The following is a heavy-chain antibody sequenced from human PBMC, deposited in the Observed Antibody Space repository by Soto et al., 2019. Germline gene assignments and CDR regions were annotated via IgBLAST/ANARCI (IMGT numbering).Heavy chain of an antibody. CDR3: ARARLDTPALDY. J-gene: IGHJ4*02. CDR2: ISYDGSNK. CDR1: GFTFSSYA. D-gene: IGHD2-2*01. V-gene: IGHV3-30-3*01. Sequence: QVQLVESGGGVVQPGRSLRLSCAASGFTFSSYAMHWVRQAPGKGLEWVAVISYDGSNKYYADSVKGRFTISRDNSKNTRYLAMSSLRAEDTAVYYCARARLDTPALDYWGQGTLDTVSS.